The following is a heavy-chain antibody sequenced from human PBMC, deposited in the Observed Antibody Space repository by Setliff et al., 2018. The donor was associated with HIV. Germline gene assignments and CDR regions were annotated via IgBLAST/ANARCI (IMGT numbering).Heavy chain of an antibody. CDR3: VRGSGFIEAAGTDY. D-gene: IGHD6-13*01. V-gene: IGHV1-8*03. J-gene: IGHJ4*02. CDR2: MNPNSGHT. CDR1: GYTFTSYD. Sequence: ASVKVSCKASGYTFTSYDINWVRQATGQGLEWMGWMNPNSGHTGYAQKFQGRVTITSDTSISTAYMELSSLRSEDTAVYYCVRGSGFIEAAGTDYWGQGTLVTVSS.